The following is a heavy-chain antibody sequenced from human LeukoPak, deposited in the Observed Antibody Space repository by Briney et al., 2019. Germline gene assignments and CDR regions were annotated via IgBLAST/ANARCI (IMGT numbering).Heavy chain of an antibody. CDR3: ARSGVVRVFDY. V-gene: IGHV1-46*01. CDR2: INPSGGST. J-gene: IGHJ4*02. CDR1: GYRFTGHY. Sequence: ASVKISCKASGYRFTGHYMHWVRQAPGQGLEWMGIINPSGGSTSYAQKFQGRVTMTRDTSTSTVYMELSSLRSEDTAVYYCARSGVVRVFDYWGQGTLVTVSS. D-gene: IGHD6-6*01.